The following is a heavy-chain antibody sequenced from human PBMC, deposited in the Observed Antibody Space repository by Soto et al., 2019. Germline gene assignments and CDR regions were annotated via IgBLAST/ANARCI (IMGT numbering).Heavy chain of an antibody. CDR1: GGTFSSYA. D-gene: IGHD3-22*01. Sequence: ASVKVSCKASGGTFSSYAISWVRQAPGQGLEWMGGIIPIFGTANYAQKFQGRVTITADESTSTAYMELSSLRSEDTAVYYCARDSSAYDSSGYCDYWGQGTLVTVSS. CDR2: IIPIFGTA. CDR3: ARDSSAYDSSGYCDY. V-gene: IGHV1-69*13. J-gene: IGHJ4*02.